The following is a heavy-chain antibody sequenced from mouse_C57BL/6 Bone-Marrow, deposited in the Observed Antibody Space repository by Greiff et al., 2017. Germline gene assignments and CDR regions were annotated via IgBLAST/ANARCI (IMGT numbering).Heavy chain of an antibody. CDR3: ARQTYYYGSRNAMDY. V-gene: IGHV1-9*01. CDR1: GYTFTGYW. D-gene: IGHD1-1*01. CDR2: ILPGSGST. Sequence: QVQLQQSGAELMKPGASVKLSCKATGYTFTGYWIEWVKQRPGHGLEWIGEILPGSGSTNYNEKFKGKATFTADTSSNTAYMQLSSLTTEDSAIYYGARQTYYYGSRNAMDYWGQGTSVTVAS. J-gene: IGHJ4*01.